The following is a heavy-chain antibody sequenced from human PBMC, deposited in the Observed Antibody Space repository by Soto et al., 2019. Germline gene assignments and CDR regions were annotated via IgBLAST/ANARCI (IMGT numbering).Heavy chain of an antibody. CDR1: GFTFSSYW. CDR3: ARVNQLWFGEFFDY. Sequence: GGSLSLSCAASGFTFSSYWMSWVRQAPGKGLEWVANIKQDGSEKYYVDSVKGRFTISRDNAKNSLYLQMNSLRAEDTAVYYCARVNQLWFGEFFDYWGQGTLVTVSS. V-gene: IGHV3-7*01. D-gene: IGHD3-10*01. J-gene: IGHJ4*02. CDR2: IKQDGSEK.